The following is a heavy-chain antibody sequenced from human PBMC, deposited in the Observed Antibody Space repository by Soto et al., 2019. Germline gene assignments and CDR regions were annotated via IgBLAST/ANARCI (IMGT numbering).Heavy chain of an antibody. D-gene: IGHD2-21*02. Sequence: SSETLSLTCTVSDGSMSGYYWTWVRQPRGKGLEWIGYVYYSGSTYYNPSLKSRVTISIDTSKNQFSLKLSSVTATDTAVYYCARQRTTVVTQAYFDHWGQGALVTVSS. V-gene: IGHV4-59*08. J-gene: IGHJ4*02. CDR2: VYYSGST. CDR1: DGSMSGYY. CDR3: ARQRTTVVTQAYFDH.